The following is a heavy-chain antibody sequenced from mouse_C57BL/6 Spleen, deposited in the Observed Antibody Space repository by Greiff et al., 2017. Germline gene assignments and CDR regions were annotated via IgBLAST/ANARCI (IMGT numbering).Heavy chain of an antibody. D-gene: IGHD1-1*01. J-gene: IGHJ4*01. V-gene: IGHV1-5*01. CDR2: IYPGNSDT. CDR3: TRDFYYGSSSLAMDY. CDR1: GYTFTSYW. Sequence: VQLQQSGTVLARPGASVKMSCKTSGYTFTSYWMHWVKQRPGQGLEWIGAIYPGNSDTSYNQKFKGKAKLTAVTSASTAYMDLSSLTNEDSAVYYCTRDFYYGSSSLAMDYWGQGTSVTVSS.